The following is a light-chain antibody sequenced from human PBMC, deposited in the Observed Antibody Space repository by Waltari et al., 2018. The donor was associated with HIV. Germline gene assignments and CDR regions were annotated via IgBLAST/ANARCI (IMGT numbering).Light chain of an antibody. Sequence: EIVLTQSPANLSLSPGERATPSCRASQSVGSYLAWYQQKPGQAPRLLIYDASNRATGISARFSGSGSVTDFTLTISSLEPEDFAVYYCQQRTNWPPYSFGQGTKLEIK. CDR3: QQRTNWPPYS. J-gene: IGKJ2*03. CDR2: DAS. V-gene: IGKV3-11*01. CDR1: QSVGSY.